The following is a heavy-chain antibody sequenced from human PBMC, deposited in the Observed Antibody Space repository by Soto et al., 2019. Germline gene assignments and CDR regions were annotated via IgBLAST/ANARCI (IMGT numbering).Heavy chain of an antibody. J-gene: IGHJ3*02. CDR2: ISSDGSST. D-gene: IGHD6-13*01. V-gene: IGHV3-74*01. CDR1: GFTFSSYW. Sequence: EVQLVESGGGLVQPGGSLRLSCAASGFTFSSYWMHWVRQAPGKGLVWVSRISSDGSSTSYADSVKGRFTISRDNAKNTLYLQMNSLRAEDTAVYYCARAIYSSSWYLWEDDAFDIWGQGTMVTVSS. CDR3: ARAIYSSSWYLWEDDAFDI.